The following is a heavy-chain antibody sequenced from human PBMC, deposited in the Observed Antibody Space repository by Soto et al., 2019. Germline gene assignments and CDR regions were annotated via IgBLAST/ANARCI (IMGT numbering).Heavy chain of an antibody. J-gene: IGHJ4*02. D-gene: IGHD2-21*01. CDR2: IYYSGST. Sequence: LSLTCTVSGGSISSYYWSWIRQPPGKGLEWIGYIYYSGSTNYNPSLKSRVTISVDTSKNQFSLKLSSVTAADTAVYYCARDYCGGDCYDYWGQGTLVTVSS. V-gene: IGHV4-59*01. CDR1: GGSISSYY. CDR3: ARDYCGGDCYDY.